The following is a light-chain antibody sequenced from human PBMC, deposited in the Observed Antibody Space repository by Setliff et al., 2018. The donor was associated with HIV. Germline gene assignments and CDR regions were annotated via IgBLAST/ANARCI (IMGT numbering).Light chain of an antibody. V-gene: IGLV2-14*03. CDR1: SSDVGRYNY. Sequence: QSVLTQPASVSGSPGQSITISCTGTSSDVGRYNYVPWYQQHPGKTPKLIIYDVSKWPSGVSNRFSASKSGNTASLTISGLQAEDEADYYCCSYTSISTYVFGTGTKVTVL. J-gene: IGLJ1*01. CDR2: DVS. CDR3: CSYTSISTYV.